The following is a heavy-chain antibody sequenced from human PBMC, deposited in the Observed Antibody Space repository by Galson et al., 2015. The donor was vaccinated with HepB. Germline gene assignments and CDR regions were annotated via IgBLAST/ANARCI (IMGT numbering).Heavy chain of an antibody. V-gene: IGHV4-59*01. D-gene: IGHD3-22*01. CDR2: IYYSGST. J-gene: IGHJ2*01. CDR3: ARGENYDSSGYYRRSYWYFDL. Sequence: SETLSLTCTVSGGSISSYYWSWIRQPPGKGLEWIGYIYYSGSTNYNPSLKSRVTISVDTSKNQFSLKLSSVTAADTAVYYCARGENYDSSGYYRRSYWYFDLWGRGTLVTVSS. CDR1: GGSISSYY.